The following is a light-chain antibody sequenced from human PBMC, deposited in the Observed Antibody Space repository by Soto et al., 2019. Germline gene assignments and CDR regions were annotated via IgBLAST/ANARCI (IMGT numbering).Light chain of an antibody. CDR2: DVS. CDR3: CSYVGRNTYV. J-gene: IGLJ1*01. V-gene: IGLV2-11*01. CDR1: SSDVGGYNY. Sequence: QSALTQPRSASGSPGQSITISCTGTSSDVGGYNYVSWYQKHPDKAPKLIIFDVSKRPSGVPNRFSGAKSGNTASLTISGLRAEDEADYYFCSYVGRNTYVFGTGTKLTVL.